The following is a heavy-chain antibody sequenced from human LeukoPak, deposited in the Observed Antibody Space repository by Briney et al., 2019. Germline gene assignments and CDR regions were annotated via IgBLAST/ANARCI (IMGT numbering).Heavy chain of an antibody. J-gene: IGHJ4*02. CDR2: IYYSGST. Sequence: SETLSLTCTVSGGSISSYYWSWIRQPPGKGLEWIGYIYYSGSTNYNPSLKSRVTISVDTSKNQFSLKLKSVTAADTAVYYCARSQYSGYDYELWGQGTLVTVSS. V-gene: IGHV4-59*01. D-gene: IGHD5-12*01. CDR3: ARSQYSGYDYEL. CDR1: GGSISSYY.